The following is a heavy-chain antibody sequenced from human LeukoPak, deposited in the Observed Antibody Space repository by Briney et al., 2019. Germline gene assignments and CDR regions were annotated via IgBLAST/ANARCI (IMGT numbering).Heavy chain of an antibody. D-gene: IGHD6-13*01. J-gene: IGHJ4*02. CDR3: AREAAAGTFYFDC. Sequence: SETLSLTCIASGDSISNYYWSWIRQPAGKGLEWIGRIYTSGSTNYNPSLKSRVTMSVDTSKNQFSLKLSSVTAADTAVYYCAREAAAGTFYFDCWGQGTLVTVSS. CDR1: GDSISNYY. CDR2: IYTSGST. V-gene: IGHV4-4*07.